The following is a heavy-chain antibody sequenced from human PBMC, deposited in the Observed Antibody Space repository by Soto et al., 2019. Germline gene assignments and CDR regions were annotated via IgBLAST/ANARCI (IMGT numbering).Heavy chain of an antibody. Sequence: SETLSLTCTVSGGSISNYYWSWIRQPPGKGLEWIGCIHYSGTTNYNPSLKSRVTISVVTSNNQFSLKLSSVTAADTAVYYCARNYYSDSSGYSYYFDYWGQGTLVTVSS. V-gene: IGHV4-59*01. D-gene: IGHD3-22*01. CDR3: ARNYYSDSSGYSYYFDY. CDR1: GGSISNYY. J-gene: IGHJ4*02. CDR2: IHYSGTT.